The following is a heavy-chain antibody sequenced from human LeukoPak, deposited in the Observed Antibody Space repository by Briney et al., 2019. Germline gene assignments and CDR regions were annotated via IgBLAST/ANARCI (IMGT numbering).Heavy chain of an antibody. V-gene: IGHV4-38-2*02. CDR3: ARARGWLQLRYFDY. J-gene: IGHJ4*02. D-gene: IGHD5-24*01. CDR2: SGST. CDR1: GGSISSGYY. Sequence: SSQTLSLTCTVSGGSISSGYYWGWIRQPPGKGLEWIGSGSTYYNPSLKSRVTISVDTSKNQFSLKLSSVTAADTAVYYCARARGWLQLRYFDYWSQGTLVTVSS.